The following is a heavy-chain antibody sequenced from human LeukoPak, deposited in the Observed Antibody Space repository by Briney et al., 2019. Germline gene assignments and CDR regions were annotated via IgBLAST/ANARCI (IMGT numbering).Heavy chain of an antibody. J-gene: IGHJ3*02. V-gene: IGHV1-2*02. CDR1: GYTFTGYY. CDR3: ARAGGFGRSFDI. CDR2: INPNSGGT. Sequence: ASVKVSCKASGYTFTGYYMHWVRQAPGQGLEWMGWINPNSGGTNYAQNVHGRVTMSRDTSISTAYMELSRLRSDDTAVYYCARAGGFGRSFDIWGQGTMVTVSS. D-gene: IGHD3-16*01.